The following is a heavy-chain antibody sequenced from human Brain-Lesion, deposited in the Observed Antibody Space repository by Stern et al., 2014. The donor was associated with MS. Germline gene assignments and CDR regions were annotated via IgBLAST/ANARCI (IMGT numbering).Heavy chain of an antibody. CDR1: GFTFTNYG. J-gene: IGHJ4*02. CDR3: ANSLGTCSRCGGDCYSRADY. V-gene: IGHV3-30*18. CDR2: ISYDGSDK. Sequence: QVQLVQSGGGVVQPGRSLRLSCAASGFTFTNYGMHWVRQAPGKGLEWVAVISYDGSDKYYADSVKGRFTISRDNSKNTLYLQMNSLRGEDTAMYYCANSLGTCSRCGGDCYSRADYWGQGTLVTVFS. D-gene: IGHD2-21*02.